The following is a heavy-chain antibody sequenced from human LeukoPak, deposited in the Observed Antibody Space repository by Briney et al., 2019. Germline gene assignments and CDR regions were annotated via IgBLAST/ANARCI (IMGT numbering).Heavy chain of an antibody. V-gene: IGHV3-23*01. J-gene: IGHJ4*02. CDR2: ISGSGGST. Sequence: GGSLRLSCAASGFTFSSYAMSWVRQAPGKGLEWVSAISGSGGSTYYADSVKGRFTISRDNSKNTLYLQMNSLRAEDTAVYYCAKDGWAIFGVVIVHFDYWGQGTLVTVSS. CDR3: AKDGWAIFGVVIVHFDY. CDR1: GFTFSSYA. D-gene: IGHD3-3*01.